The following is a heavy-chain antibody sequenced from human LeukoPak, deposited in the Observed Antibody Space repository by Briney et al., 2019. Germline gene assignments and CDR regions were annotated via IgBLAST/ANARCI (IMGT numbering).Heavy chain of an antibody. J-gene: IGHJ4*02. CDR2: ISGSGGST. CDR1: GFTFSSYA. V-gene: IGHV3-23*01. Sequence: PGGSLRLSCAASGFTFSSYAMSWVGQAPGKGVEWVSAISGSGGSTYYADSVKGRFTISRENSKTTLYLQMNSLRAEDTAVYYCAKQVVVVAAAPPSFDYWGQGTLVTVSS. D-gene: IGHD2-15*01. CDR3: AKQVVVVAAAPPSFDY.